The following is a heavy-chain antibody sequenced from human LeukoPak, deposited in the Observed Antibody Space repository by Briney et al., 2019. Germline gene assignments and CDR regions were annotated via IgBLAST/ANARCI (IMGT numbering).Heavy chain of an antibody. CDR1: GGSISSYY. CDR2: IYYSGST. CDR3: ARDVAAADYDFDY. Sequence: KPSETLSLTCTVSGGSISSYYWSRIRQPPGKGLEWIGYIYYSGSTNYNPSLKSRVTISVDTSKNQFSLKLSSVTAADTAVYYCARDVAAADYDFDYWGQGTLVTVSS. D-gene: IGHD6-13*01. J-gene: IGHJ4*02. V-gene: IGHV4-59*01.